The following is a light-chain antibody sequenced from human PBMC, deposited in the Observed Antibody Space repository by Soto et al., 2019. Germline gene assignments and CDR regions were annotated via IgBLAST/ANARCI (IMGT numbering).Light chain of an antibody. J-gene: IGKJ1*01. CDR3: QQYNVHPKT. CDR1: ENIKNW. CDR2: DAS. Sequence: DVQMTQSPSTLAASVGDRVTITCRASENIKNWLAWYQQTPGKAPKVLISDASRLETAVPSRFSGSGYGTDFTLTITSLQTDDFGTYHCQQYNVHPKTFGQGNKVEV. V-gene: IGKV1-5*01.